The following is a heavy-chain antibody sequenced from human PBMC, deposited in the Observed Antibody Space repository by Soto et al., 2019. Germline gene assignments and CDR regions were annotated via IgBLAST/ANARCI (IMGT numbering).Heavy chain of an antibody. V-gene: IGHV4-31*03. D-gene: IGHD3-10*01. CDR2: IYYSGST. CDR1: GGSISSGGYY. CDR3: ARAVVTMVRGVITHNAFDI. J-gene: IGHJ3*02. Sequence: QVQLQESGPGLVKPSQTLSLTCTVSGGSISSGGYYWSWIRQHPGKGLEWIGYIYYSGSTYYNPSLKSRVTISVDTSKNQFSLKLSSVTAADTAVYYCARAVVTMVRGVITHNAFDIWGQGTMVTVSS.